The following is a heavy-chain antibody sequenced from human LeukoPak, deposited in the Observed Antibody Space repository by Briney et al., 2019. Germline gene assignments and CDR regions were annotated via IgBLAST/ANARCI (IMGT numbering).Heavy chain of an antibody. D-gene: IGHD6-13*01. V-gene: IGHV1-69*04. CDR3: AKDPTAGGGAFFQD. CDR2: IIPILGIA. J-gene: IGHJ1*01. Sequence: SVKVSCKASGGTFSSYAISWVRQAPGQGLEWMGRIIPILGIANYAQKFQGRVTMTTDTSTSTAYMELRSLRSDDTAVYYCAKDPTAGGGAFFQDWGQGTLVTVSS. CDR1: GGTFSSYA.